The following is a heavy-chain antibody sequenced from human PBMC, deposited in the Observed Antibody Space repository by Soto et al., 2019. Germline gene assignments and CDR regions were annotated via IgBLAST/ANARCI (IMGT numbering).Heavy chain of an antibody. D-gene: IGHD5-12*01. CDR3: AREPRSGYGLNY. CDR2: IYYSGST. CDR1: GGSISSYY. V-gene: IGHV4-59*01. Sequence: SETLSLTCTVSGGSISSYYWSWIRQPPGKGLEWIGYIYYSGSTNYNPSLKSRVTISVDTSKNQFSLKLSSVTAADTAVYYCAREPRSGYGLNYWGQGTLVTVSS. J-gene: IGHJ4*02.